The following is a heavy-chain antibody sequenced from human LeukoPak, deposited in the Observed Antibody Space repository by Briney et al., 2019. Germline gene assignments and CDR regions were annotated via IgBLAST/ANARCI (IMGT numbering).Heavy chain of an antibody. CDR1: GYTFTNYG. CDR3: GRDFRNYYDSSGSYPEDY. CDR2: INAYTGNT. J-gene: IGHJ4*02. V-gene: IGHV1-18*01. D-gene: IGHD3-22*01. Sequence: GPVKVSCKASGYTFTNYGINWVRQAPGQGLEWMGWINAYTGNTNYAQKLQGRVTMTTDTSTSTAYMELRSLRSDDTAVYYCGRDFRNYYDSSGSYPEDYWGQGTLVTVSS.